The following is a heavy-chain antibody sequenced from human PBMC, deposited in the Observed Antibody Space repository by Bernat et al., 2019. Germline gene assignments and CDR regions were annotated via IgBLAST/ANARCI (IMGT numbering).Heavy chain of an antibody. J-gene: IGHJ6*02. D-gene: IGHD6-13*01. V-gene: IGHV3-7*03. CDR3: ARALSRYGMDV. CDR1: GFTFSSYA. Sequence: EVQLLESGGGLVQPGGSLRLSCAASGFTFSSYAMSWVRQAPGKGLEWVANIKQDGSEKYYVDSVKGRFTISRDNAKNSLYLQMNSLRAEDTAVYYCARALSRYGMDVWGQGTTVTVSS. CDR2: IKQDGSEK.